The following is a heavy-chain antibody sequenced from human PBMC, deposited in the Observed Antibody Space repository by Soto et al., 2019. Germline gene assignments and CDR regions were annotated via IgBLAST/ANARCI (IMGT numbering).Heavy chain of an antibody. J-gene: IGHJ4*02. CDR1: GGSISSGGYS. V-gene: IGHV4-30-2*01. D-gene: IGHD2-15*01. Sequence: QLQLQESGSGLVKPSQTLSLTCAVSGGSISSGGYSWSWIRQPPGKGLEWIGYIYHSGSTYYNPSPTSRGTIAVDRSKNQFSLKLSSVTAADTAVYYCAREGCSGGSCYFHFDYWGQGTLVTVSS. CDR3: AREGCSGGSCYFHFDY. CDR2: IYHSGST.